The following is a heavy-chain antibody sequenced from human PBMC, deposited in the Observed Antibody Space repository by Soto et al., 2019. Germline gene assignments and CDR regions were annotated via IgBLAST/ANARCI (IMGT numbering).Heavy chain of an antibody. V-gene: IGHV3-30*18. Sequence: GGSLRLSCAASGFTFSSYGMHWVRQAPGKGLEWVAVISYDGSNKYYADSVKGRFTISRDNSKNTLYLQMNSLRAEDTAVYYCAKDSYSGSYYPYYGMDVWDQGTTVTVSS. CDR1: GFTFSSYG. J-gene: IGHJ6*02. D-gene: IGHD1-26*01. CDR2: ISYDGSNK. CDR3: AKDSYSGSYYPYYGMDV.